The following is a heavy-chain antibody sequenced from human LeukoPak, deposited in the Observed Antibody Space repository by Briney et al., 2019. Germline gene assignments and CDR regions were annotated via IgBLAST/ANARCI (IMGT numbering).Heavy chain of an antibody. V-gene: IGHV3-7*01. J-gene: IGHJ3*01. CDR2: TKQDGSEK. D-gene: IGHD3-10*01. CDR1: GFTFRSYW. CDR3: ARGAYYYNSGDAFDV. Sequence: GGSLRLSCAASGFTFRSYWMSWVRQAPGKGLEWVANTKQDGSEKYYVDSVKGRFTISRDNARNSLYLQVNSLRVEDTAVYYCARGAYYYNSGDAFDVWGQGTMVTVSS.